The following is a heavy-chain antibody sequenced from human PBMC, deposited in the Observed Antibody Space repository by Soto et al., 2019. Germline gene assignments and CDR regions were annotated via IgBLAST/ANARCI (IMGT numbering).Heavy chain of an antibody. CDR2: IYHSGST. CDR3: ARDASFSDYYDSSGYYY. Sequence: TSETLSLTCAVSGGSISSSNWWSWVRQPPGKGLEWIGEIYHSGSTNYNPSLKSRVTISVDKSKNQFSLKLSSVTAADTAVYYCARDASFSDYYDSSGYYYWGQGTLVTVSS. J-gene: IGHJ4*02. D-gene: IGHD3-22*01. CDR1: GGSISSSNW. V-gene: IGHV4-4*02.